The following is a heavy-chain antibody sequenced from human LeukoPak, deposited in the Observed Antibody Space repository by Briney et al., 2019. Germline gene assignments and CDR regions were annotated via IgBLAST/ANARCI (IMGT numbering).Heavy chain of an antibody. CDR1: GFSFSSYG. D-gene: IGHD2-2*01. CDR2: IRYDGSNK. CDR3: AKPFSVVIPAAPGY. Sequence: GGSLRLSCAASGFSFSSYGMHWVRQAPGKGLEWVAFIRYDGSNKYYADSEKGRFTISRDNSKNTLYLQMNSLRVEDTAVYYCAKPFSVVIPAAPGYWGQGTLLTVSS. J-gene: IGHJ4*02. V-gene: IGHV3-30*02.